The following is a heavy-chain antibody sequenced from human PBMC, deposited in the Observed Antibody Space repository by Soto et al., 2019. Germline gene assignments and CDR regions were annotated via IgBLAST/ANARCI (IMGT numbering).Heavy chain of an antibody. D-gene: IGHD3-3*01. CDR2: ISDSGGTV. CDR1: GFTFSSYE. V-gene: IGHV3-48*03. J-gene: IGHJ6*02. Sequence: HPGGSLRLSCAASGFTFSSYEMNWVRQAPGQGLEWVSYISDSGGTVYYADSVKGRFTVSRDNAQNSVYLQMNSLRTEDTAVYYCARDLLLYYFWSGYSAYFYYGMDVWGPGTTVTVSS. CDR3: ARDLLLYYFWSGYSAYFYYGMDV.